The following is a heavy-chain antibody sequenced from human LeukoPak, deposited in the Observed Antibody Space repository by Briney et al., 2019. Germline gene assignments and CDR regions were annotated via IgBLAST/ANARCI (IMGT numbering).Heavy chain of an antibody. J-gene: IGHJ4*02. Sequence: SETLSPTCAVSGYSISSGYHWGWTRQTPGKGLEWIGSLYAAGNTYYSPSLKSRVTISLHKSKNLFSLDLRSVTAADRAVYYCAREIVRGVPGWWGQGTLVTVSS. CDR2: LYAAGNT. CDR1: GYSISSGYH. V-gene: IGHV4-38-2*02. D-gene: IGHD3-10*01. CDR3: AREIVRGVPGW.